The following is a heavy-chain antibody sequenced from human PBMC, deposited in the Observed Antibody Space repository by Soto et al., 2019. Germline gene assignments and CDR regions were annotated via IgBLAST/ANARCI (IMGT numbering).Heavy chain of an antibody. Sequence: QVQLVQSGAEVKKPGSSVKVSCKASGGTFSSFPISWVRQGPGQGLEWMGGINPMFTTTNYAPKFQGRVTLIADESTSTAFMELSSLRSEDTAVYYCARGNDSSETHGFDIWGKGTMVTVSS. V-gene: IGHV1-69*01. D-gene: IGHD3-22*01. CDR1: GGTFSSFP. CDR3: ARGNDSSETHGFDI. CDR2: INPMFTTT. J-gene: IGHJ3*02.